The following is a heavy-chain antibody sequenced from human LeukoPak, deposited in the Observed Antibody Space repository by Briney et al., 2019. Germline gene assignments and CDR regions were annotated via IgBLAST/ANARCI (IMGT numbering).Heavy chain of an antibody. CDR3: AKVNGWDSHKDY. D-gene: IGHD6-19*01. V-gene: IGHV3-30*02. CDR2: IRYDGSNK. CDR1: GFTFSSYG. Sequence: GGSLRLSCAASGFTFSSYGMHWVRQAPGKGLEWVAFIRYDGSNKYYADSVKGRFTISRDNSKNTLYLQMNSLRAEDTAVYYCAKVNGWDSHKDYWGQGTLVTVSS. J-gene: IGHJ4*02.